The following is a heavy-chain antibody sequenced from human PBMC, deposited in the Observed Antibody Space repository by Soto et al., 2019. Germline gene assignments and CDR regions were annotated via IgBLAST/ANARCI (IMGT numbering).Heavy chain of an antibody. Sequence: LSLTCARSGGSISSGVSSWSLIRQPPGKGLEWIGYIYHSGSTYYNPSLKSRVTISVDRSKNQFSLKLSSVTAAATAVYYCARFREAIGGRDVCGQGTTVTVSS. J-gene: IGHJ6*02. CDR2: IYHSGST. CDR1: GGSISSGVSS. V-gene: IGHV4-30-2*01. CDR3: ARFREAIGGRDV.